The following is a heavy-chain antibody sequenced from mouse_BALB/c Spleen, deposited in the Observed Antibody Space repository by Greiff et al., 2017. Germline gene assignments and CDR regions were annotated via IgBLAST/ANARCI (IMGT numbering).Heavy chain of an antibody. Sequence: VKVVESGAELAKPGASVKMSCKASGYTFTSYWMHWVKQRPGQGLEWIGYINPSTGYTEYNQKFKDKATLTADKSSSTAYMQLSSLTSEDSAVYYCASPYGNYVDYWGQGTTLTVSS. D-gene: IGHD2-10*02. V-gene: IGHV1-7*01. CDR2: INPSTGYT. CDR1: GYTFTSYW. CDR3: ASPYGNYVDY. J-gene: IGHJ2*01.